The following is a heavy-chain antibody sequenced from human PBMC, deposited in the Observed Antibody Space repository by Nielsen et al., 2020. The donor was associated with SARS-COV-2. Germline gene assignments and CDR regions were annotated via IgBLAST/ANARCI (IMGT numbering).Heavy chain of an antibody. D-gene: IGHD3-9*01. CDR1: GFSFSSYG. CDR2: ISFDGNNK. J-gene: IGHJ4*02. V-gene: IGHV3-33*05. CDR3: ARDLELLTNYYALDN. Sequence: GESLKISCAASGFSFSSYGMHWVRQAPGKGLEWVAMISFDGNNKWYGDSVKGRFTISRDSSKNTLDLQMNSLRDEDTAVYYCARDLELLTNYYALDNWGQGTLVTVSS.